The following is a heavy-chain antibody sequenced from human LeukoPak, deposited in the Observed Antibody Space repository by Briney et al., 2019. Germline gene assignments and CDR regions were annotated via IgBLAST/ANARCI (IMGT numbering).Heavy chain of an antibody. CDR2: INHSENT. J-gene: IGHJ5*02. Sequence: SETLSLTCTVSGGSISSYYWSWIRQPPGKGLEWIGEINHSENTNYNPSLKSRVTISVDTSKNQFSLKLSSVTAADTAVYYCARVRGLRFRFWFDPWGQGTLVTVSS. D-gene: IGHD5-12*01. V-gene: IGHV4-34*01. CDR3: ARVRGLRFRFWFDP. CDR1: GGSISSYY.